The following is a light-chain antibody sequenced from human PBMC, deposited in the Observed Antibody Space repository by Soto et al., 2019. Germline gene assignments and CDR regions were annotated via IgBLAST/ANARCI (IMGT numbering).Light chain of an antibody. J-gene: IGLJ1*01. CDR1: SSGVGSYNL. CDR2: EVS. V-gene: IGLV2-23*02. Sequence: VSGSPGQSITISCTGTSSGVGSYNLVSWYQQHPGKAPKLMIYEVSKRPSGVSNRFSGSKSGNTASLTISGLQAEDEADYYCCSYAGSSTFLYVFGTGTKVTVL. CDR3: CSYAGSSTFLYV.